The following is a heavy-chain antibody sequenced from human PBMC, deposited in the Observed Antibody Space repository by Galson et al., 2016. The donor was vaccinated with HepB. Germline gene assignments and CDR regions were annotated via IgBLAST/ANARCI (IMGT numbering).Heavy chain of an antibody. Sequence: SETLSLTCIVSGGSVSRYYWGWIRQPAGKGLEWIGRVSTTETTNYNPSLKSRVTLSVDTPKNQFSLNLRSVTDADTAVYFCAGDGTDGMDAWSQGATVTVPS. D-gene: IGHD1-26*01. J-gene: IGHJ6*02. CDR2: VSTTETT. V-gene: IGHV4-4*07. CDR3: AGDGTDGMDA. CDR1: GGSVSRYY.